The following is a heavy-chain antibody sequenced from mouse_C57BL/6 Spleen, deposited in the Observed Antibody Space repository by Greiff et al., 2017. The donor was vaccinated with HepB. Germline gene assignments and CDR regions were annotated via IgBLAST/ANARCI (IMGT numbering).Heavy chain of an antibody. Sequence: VQLQQSGAELAKPGASVKLSCKASGYTFTSYWMHWVKQRPGQGLEWIGYINPSSGYTKYNQKFKDKATLTADKSSRAAYMQLISLTYEDSAVYYCSSILDSSDSWFADWGQGTLVTVSA. D-gene: IGHD3-2*02. CDR3: SSILDSSDSWFAD. V-gene: IGHV1-7*01. CDR2: INPSSGYT. CDR1: GYTFTSYW. J-gene: IGHJ3*01.